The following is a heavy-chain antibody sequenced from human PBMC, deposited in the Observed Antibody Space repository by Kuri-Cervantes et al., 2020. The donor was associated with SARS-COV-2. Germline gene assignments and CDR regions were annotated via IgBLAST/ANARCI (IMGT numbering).Heavy chain of an antibody. CDR1: GFTFSSYG. CDR2: IRYDGSNK. CDR3: AEDAPGPSYYYYGMDV. Sequence: GESLKISCAASGFTFSSYGMHWVRQAPGKGLEWVAFIRYDGSNKYYADSVKGRFTISRDNSKNTLYLQMNSLRAEDTAVYYCAEDAPGPSYYYYGMDVWGQGTTVTVSS. D-gene: IGHD1-14*01. J-gene: IGHJ6*02. V-gene: IGHV3-30*02.